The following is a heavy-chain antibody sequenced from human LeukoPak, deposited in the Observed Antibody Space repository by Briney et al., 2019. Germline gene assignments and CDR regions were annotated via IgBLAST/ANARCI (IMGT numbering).Heavy chain of an antibody. J-gene: IGHJ6*04. Sequence: GGSLRLSCAASGFTFSSYEMNWVRQAPGKGLEWVASIKPDGSQKDYVDSVKGRFTISRDNGKNSLYLQMNSLRAEDTAVYYCAELGITMIGGVWGKGTTVTISS. CDR2: IKPDGSQK. D-gene: IGHD3-10*02. V-gene: IGHV3-7*01. CDR1: GFTFSSYE. CDR3: AELGITMIGGV.